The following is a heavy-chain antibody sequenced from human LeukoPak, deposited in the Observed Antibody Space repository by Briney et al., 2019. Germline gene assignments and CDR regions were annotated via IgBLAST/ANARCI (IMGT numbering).Heavy chain of an antibody. CDR3: ARDSGLWFGECMDV. J-gene: IGHJ6*03. Sequence: PGGSLRLSCAASGFTFSSYWMSWVRQAPGKGLEWVGRIKSKTDGGTTDYAAPVKGRFTISRDDSKNTLYLQMNSLRAEDTAVYYCARDSGLWFGECMDVWDKGTTVTVSS. CDR2: IKSKTDGGTT. D-gene: IGHD3-10*01. CDR1: GFTFSSYW. V-gene: IGHV3-15*01.